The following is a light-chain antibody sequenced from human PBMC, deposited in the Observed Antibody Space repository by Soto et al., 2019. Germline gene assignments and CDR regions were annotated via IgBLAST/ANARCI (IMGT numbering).Light chain of an antibody. Sequence: DIQMTQSPSSVSASVGARVTITCRASQDINNRLAWFQQRPGRAPKYLIQAASILQSGFPSRFSGSGSGTDFTLTINSLQPEDLATYYCLQVKSFPRTFGQGTKVDIK. CDR2: AAS. CDR3: LQVKSFPRT. V-gene: IGKV1-12*01. CDR1: QDINNR. J-gene: IGKJ1*01.